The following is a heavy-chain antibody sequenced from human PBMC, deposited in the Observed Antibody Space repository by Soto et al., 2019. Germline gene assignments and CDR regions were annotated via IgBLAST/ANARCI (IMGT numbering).Heavy chain of an antibody. CDR1: GFNVISYW. Sequence: GGSLRLSCAVSGFNVISYWMSWVRQAPGKGLEWVARIKEDGSEIYYLHSVRGRFSISRDSAGTALHLTMNSLSAEDTGVYFCARDIGFDYVNWGQGPLVTVPS. D-gene: IGHD3-16*01. J-gene: IGHJ4*02. V-gene: IGHV3-7*01. CDR3: ARDIGFDYVN. CDR2: IKEDGSEI.